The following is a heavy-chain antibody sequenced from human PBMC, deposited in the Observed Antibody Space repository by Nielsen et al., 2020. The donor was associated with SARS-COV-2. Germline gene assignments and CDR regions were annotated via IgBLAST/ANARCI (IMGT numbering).Heavy chain of an antibody. CDR3: ARDAAYSRFDY. CDR2: ISNSNRYT. CDR1: GFNFSDYF. V-gene: IGHV3-11*05. D-gene: IGHD4-11*01. Sequence: LKISCAASGFNFSDYFMAWIRQVPGKGLHSVSYISNSNRYTKYADSVMGRFTISRDNTKNSLYLQMDSLRVEDTAVYFCARDAAYSRFDYWGQGTLVTVSS. J-gene: IGHJ4*02.